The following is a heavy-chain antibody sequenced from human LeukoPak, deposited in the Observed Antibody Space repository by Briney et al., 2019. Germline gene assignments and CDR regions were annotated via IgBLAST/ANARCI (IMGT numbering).Heavy chain of an antibody. V-gene: IGHV4-34*01. J-gene: IGHJ4*02. D-gene: IGHD5-24*01. CDR1: GGSFSGYY. CDR3: ARHGGDGYNYANLGY. Sequence: SETLSLTCAVYGGSFSGYYWSWIRQPPGKGLEWIGEINHSGSTNYNPSLKSRVTISVDTSKNQFSLKLSSVTAADTAVYYCARHGGDGYNYANLGYWGQGTLVTVSS. CDR2: INHSGST.